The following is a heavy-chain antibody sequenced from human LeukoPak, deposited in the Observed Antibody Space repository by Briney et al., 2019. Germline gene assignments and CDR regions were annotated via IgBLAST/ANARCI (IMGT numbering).Heavy chain of an antibody. D-gene: IGHD5-12*01. CDR2: INAGNGNT. J-gene: IGHJ4*02. V-gene: IGHV1-3*01. CDR3: ARRGYSGYDLDY. CDR1: GYTFTSYA. Sequence: ASVKVSCEASGYTFTSYAMHWVRQAPGQRLEWMGWINAGNGNTKYSQKFQGRVTITRDTSASTAYMELSSLRSEDTAVYYCARRGYSGYDLDYWGQGTLVTVSS.